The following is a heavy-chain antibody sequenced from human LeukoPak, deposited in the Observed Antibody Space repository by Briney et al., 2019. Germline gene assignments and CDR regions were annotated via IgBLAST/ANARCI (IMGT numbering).Heavy chain of an antibody. CDR2: INSDGSST. D-gene: IGHD6-6*01. V-gene: IGHV3-74*01. J-gene: IGHJ6*03. CDR3: ARVHSSSSVFYYYYMDV. Sequence: GGSLRLSCAASGFTFSSYWMHWVRQAPGKGLVWVSRINSDGSSTSYADSEKGRFTSSRDNAKNTLYLQMNSLGAEDTAVYYCARVHSSSSVFYYYYMDVWGKGTTVTVSS. CDR1: GFTFSSYW.